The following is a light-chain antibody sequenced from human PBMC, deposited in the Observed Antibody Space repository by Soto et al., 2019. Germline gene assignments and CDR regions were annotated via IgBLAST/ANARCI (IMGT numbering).Light chain of an antibody. CDR1: RSDIGSYNN. CDR2: GVT. J-gene: IGLJ3*02. Sequence: QSVLTQPASVSGSPGQSITISCTGTRSDIGSYNNVAWYQKHPGKAPRVMIFGVTKRPSGISNRFFGSKSGSTASLTISGLQAGDEADYFCFSYAGSSIWVFGGGTKLTVL. V-gene: IGLV2-23*02. CDR3: FSYAGSSIWV.